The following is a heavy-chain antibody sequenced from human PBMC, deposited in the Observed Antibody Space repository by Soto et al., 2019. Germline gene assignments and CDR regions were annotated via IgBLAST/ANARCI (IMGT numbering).Heavy chain of an antibody. CDR2: IYYSGST. CDR3: ARQHRYGGGLDY. Sequence: QLQLQESGPGLVKPSETLSLTCTVSGGSISSSSYYWGWIRQPPGKGLEWIGSIYYSGSTYYNPSPTRRVTLSADTSKNQFSPQLRSVTAADPAVYYCARQHRYGGGLDYWGQGTLVTVSS. D-gene: IGHD3-16*01. CDR1: GGSISSSSYY. V-gene: IGHV4-39*01. J-gene: IGHJ4*02.